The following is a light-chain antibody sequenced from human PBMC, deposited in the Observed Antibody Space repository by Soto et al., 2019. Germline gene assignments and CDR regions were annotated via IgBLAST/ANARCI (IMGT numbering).Light chain of an antibody. CDR1: SSDVGGYNF. V-gene: IGLV2-14*03. Sequence: QSALTQPASVSGSPGQSITISCTGTSSDVGGYNFVSWYQQHPGKAPKLMIYDVSNRPSGVSNRFSGSKSGNTASLTISGLQAEDEADYYCSSYTSNSTLVFGGGTK. J-gene: IGLJ2*01. CDR3: SSYTSNSTLV. CDR2: DVS.